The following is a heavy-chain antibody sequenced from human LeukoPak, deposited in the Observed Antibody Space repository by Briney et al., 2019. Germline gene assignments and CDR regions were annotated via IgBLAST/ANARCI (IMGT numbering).Heavy chain of an antibody. J-gene: IGHJ4*02. CDR2: INAGKGDT. Sequence: GASVKVSCKASGYTFASYPMHWVRQAPGQRLEWMGWINAGKGDTKYSQKFQGRVTITRDTSASTAYMELSSLISEDTAVYYCARDWADGDYGVDYWGQGTLVTVSS. CDR1: GYTFASYP. CDR3: ARDWADGDYGVDY. V-gene: IGHV1-3*01. D-gene: IGHD4-17*01.